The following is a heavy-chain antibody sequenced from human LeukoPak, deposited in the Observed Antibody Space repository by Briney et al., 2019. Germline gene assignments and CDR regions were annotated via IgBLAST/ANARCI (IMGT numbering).Heavy chain of an antibody. J-gene: IGHJ5*02. CDR1: GGSFSGYY. CDR3: ARRITIFGVVISRRSNWFDP. V-gene: IGHV4-34*01. D-gene: IGHD3-3*01. CDR2: INHSGST. Sequence: SETLSLTCAVYGGSFSGYYWSWIRQPPGKGLEWIGEINHSGSTNYNPSLKSRVTISVDTSKNQLSLKLSSVTAADTAVYYCARRITIFGVVISRRSNWFDPWGQGTLVTVSS.